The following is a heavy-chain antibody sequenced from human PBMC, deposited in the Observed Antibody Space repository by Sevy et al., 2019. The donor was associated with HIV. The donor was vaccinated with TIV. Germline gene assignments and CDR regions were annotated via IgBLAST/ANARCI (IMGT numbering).Heavy chain of an antibody. Sequence: GGSLRLSCAASGFTLSSYAMNWVRQAPGKGLEWVSSISSSSSHIYAADSLKGRFTISRDNAKNSLFLQMNSLRAEDTAIYYCARVAADDPDFYYYGMDVWGQGTTVTVSS. CDR2: ISSSSSHI. J-gene: IGHJ6*02. CDR1: GFTLSSYA. V-gene: IGHV3-21*01. D-gene: IGHD6-13*01. CDR3: ARVAADDPDFYYYGMDV.